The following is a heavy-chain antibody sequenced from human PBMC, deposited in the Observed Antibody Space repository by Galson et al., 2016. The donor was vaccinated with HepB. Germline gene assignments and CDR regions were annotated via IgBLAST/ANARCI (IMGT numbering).Heavy chain of an antibody. Sequence: SLRLSCAASGFTFSNHAMHWVRQAPGKGLEWVAVIWNDGSYKYYSDSVKGRFTISRDNFKNTVDLEMNSLSVEDTALYYCAKGTSGNSGPTLDYWGQGNPVTVSS. CDR3: AKGTSGNSGPTLDY. CDR1: GFTFSNHA. J-gene: IGHJ4*02. CDR2: IWNDGSYK. D-gene: IGHD2/OR15-2a*01. V-gene: IGHV3-33*06.